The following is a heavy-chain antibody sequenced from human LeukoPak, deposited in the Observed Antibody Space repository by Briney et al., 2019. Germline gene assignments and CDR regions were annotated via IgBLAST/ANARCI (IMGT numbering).Heavy chain of an antibody. CDR3: AKGVRTTWGIDY. V-gene: IGHV3-9*01. Sequence: PGRSLRLSCAASGFTFDDYAMHWVRQAPGKGLEWVSGISWNSGSIGYADSVKGRFTISRDNAKNSLYLQMNSLRAEDTALYYCAKGVRTTWGIDYWGQGTLVTVSS. CDR2: ISWNSGSI. CDR1: GFTFDDYA. J-gene: IGHJ4*02. D-gene: IGHD7-27*01.